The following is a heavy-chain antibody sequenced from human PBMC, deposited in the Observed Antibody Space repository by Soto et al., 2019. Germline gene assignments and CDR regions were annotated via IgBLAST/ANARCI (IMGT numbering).Heavy chain of an antibody. CDR2: INYDGYS. Sequence: QVQLQESGPGPVKPSETLSLTCTVSGGSITNYYCSWFRQPPGKGLEWIGYINYDGYSAYNLSLKRRVTLSMDASKTQFSLMLESVTATDTAVYYCARHGFGPLHGLVDVWGPGTTVIVSS. CDR1: GGSITNYY. CDR3: ARHGFGPLHGLVDV. V-gene: IGHV4-59*08. J-gene: IGHJ6*02. D-gene: IGHD3-10*01.